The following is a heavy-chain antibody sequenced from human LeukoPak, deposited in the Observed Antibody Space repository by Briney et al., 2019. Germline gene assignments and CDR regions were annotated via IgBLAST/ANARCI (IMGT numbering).Heavy chain of an antibody. D-gene: IGHD2/OR15-2a*01. Sequence: ASVKVSCRPSGYTFTSYGISWGPHAPGQGLEWMEWIRAYNGNTNEAQKLQGRVTMTTDTSTSTAYMELRSLRSDDTAVYYCGRCRIGWFDPWGQGTLVAVSS. V-gene: IGHV1-18*01. CDR2: IRAYNGNT. J-gene: IGHJ5*02. CDR1: GYTFTSYG. CDR3: GRCRIGWFDP.